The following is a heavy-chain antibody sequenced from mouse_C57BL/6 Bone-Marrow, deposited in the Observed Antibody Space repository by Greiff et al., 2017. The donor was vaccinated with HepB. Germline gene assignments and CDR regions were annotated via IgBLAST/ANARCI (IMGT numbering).Heavy chain of an antibody. J-gene: IGHJ2*01. CDR1: GYAFSSSW. V-gene: IGHV1-82*01. Sequence: QVQLKESGPELVKPGASVKISCKASGYAFSSSWMNWVKQRPGKGLEWIGRIYPGDGDTNYNGKFKGKATLTADKSSSTAYMQLSSLTSEDSAVYFCARLRRGFLDYWGQGTTLTVSS. D-gene: IGHD2-12*01. CDR2: IYPGDGDT. CDR3: ARLRRGFLDY.